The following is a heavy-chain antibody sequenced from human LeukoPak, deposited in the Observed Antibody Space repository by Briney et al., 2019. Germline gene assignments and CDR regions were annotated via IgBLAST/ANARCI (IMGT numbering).Heavy chain of an antibody. CDR3: ASTIAAAGTRSFDY. Sequence: SQTLSLTCTVSGGSISSGSYDWSWIRQPAGKGLEWIGRIYTSGSTNYNPSLKSRVTISVDTSKNQFSLKLSSVTAADTAVYYCASTIAAAGTRSFDYWGQGTLVTVSS. J-gene: IGHJ4*02. CDR1: GGSISSGSYD. CDR2: IYTSGST. V-gene: IGHV4-61*02. D-gene: IGHD6-13*01.